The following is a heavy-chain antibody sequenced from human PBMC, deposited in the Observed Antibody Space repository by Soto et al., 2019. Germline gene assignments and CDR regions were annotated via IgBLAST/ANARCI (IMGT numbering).Heavy chain of an antibody. V-gene: IGHV3-33*01. J-gene: IGHJ6*02. D-gene: IGHD5-18*01. CDR2: IWYDGRKK. CDR1: GFTFSSYG. CDR3: ARDLPKGWIQLWSAPYYYGMDV. Sequence: QVQLVESGGGVVQPGRSLRLSCAASGFTFSSYGMHWVRQAPGKGLEWVAVIWYDGRKKYYADSGKGRFTISKDNSKNALYLQMNSLRAEDRAVYYCARDLPKGWIQLWSAPYYYGMDVWGQGTTVTVSS.